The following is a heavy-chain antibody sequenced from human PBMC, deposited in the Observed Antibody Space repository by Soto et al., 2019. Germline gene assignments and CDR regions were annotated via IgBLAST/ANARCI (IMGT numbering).Heavy chain of an antibody. CDR3: ARHPVSGSYAYYYGMDV. J-gene: IGHJ6*02. D-gene: IGHD1-26*01. V-gene: IGHV1-69*12. CDR1: GGTFSSYA. Sequence: QVQLVQSGAEVKKPGSSVKVSCKASGGTFSSYAISCVRHAPGQGLEWMGGIIPIFGTANYAQKFQVRVTITADESTSTAYMELSSLRSEDTAVYYCARHPVSGSYAYYYGMDVWGQGTTVTVSS. CDR2: IIPIFGTA.